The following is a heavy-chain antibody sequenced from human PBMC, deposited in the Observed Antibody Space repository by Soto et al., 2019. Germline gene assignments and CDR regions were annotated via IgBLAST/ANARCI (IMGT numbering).Heavy chain of an antibody. D-gene: IGHD3-22*01. CDR1: GFTFTSSA. J-gene: IGHJ3*02. CDR2: IVVGSGNT. CDR3: AADPYYYDSSGDAFDI. Sequence: ASVKVSCKASGFTFTSSAMQWVRQARGQRLEWIGWIVVGSGNTNYAQKFQERVTITRDMSTSTAYMELSSLRSEDTAVYYCAADPYYYDSSGDAFDIWGQGTMVTVSS. V-gene: IGHV1-58*02.